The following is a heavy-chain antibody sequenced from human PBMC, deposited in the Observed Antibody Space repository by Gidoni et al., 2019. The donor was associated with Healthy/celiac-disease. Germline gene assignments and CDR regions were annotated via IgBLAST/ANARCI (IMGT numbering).Heavy chain of an antibody. Sequence: QVQLQQWGAGLLKPSETLSLTCAVYGGSFSGYYWSWIRHPPGKGLEWIGEINHSGSTNYNPSLKSRVTISVDTSKNQFSLKLSSVTAADTAVYYCARGGDSNTIDYWGQGTLVTVSS. CDR3: ARGGDSNTIDY. J-gene: IGHJ4*02. CDR2: INHSGST. V-gene: IGHV4-34*01. CDR1: GGSFSGYY. D-gene: IGHD3-16*01.